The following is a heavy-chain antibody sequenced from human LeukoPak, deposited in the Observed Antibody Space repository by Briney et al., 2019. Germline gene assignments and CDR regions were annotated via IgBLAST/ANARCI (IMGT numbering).Heavy chain of an antibody. D-gene: IGHD6-13*01. V-gene: IGHV3-21*01. Sequence: GGSLRLSCAASGFTFSYYSMNWVRQAPGRGLEWVSCISSSSSLIFYSDSVRGRFTISRDNAKNLLYLHMNSLRVEDTVVYYCAKVDRGHYSSSPAPYYNYYMNVWGKGTTVTVSS. CDR3: AKVDRGHYSSSPAPYYNYYMNV. J-gene: IGHJ6*03. CDR1: GFTFSYYS. CDR2: ISSSSSLI.